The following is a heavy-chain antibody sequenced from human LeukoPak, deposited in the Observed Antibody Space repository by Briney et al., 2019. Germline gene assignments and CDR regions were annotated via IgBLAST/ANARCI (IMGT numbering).Heavy chain of an antibody. D-gene: IGHD6-6*01. CDR2: IYSGGST. Sequence: GGSLRLSCAASGFTVSSNYMSWVRQAPGKGLEWVSVIYSGGSTYYADSVKGRFTISRDNSKNTLYLQMNSLGAEDTAVYYCARDLTIAARPAGWGQGTLVTVSS. CDR1: GFTVSSNY. CDR3: ARDLTIAARPAG. J-gene: IGHJ4*02. V-gene: IGHV3-53*01.